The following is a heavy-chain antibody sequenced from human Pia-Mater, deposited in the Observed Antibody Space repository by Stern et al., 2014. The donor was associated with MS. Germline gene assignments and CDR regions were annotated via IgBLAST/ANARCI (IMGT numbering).Heavy chain of an antibody. Sequence: QVQLGQSGAEVKKPGASVKVSCRASGYTFTNYIIQWVRQATGQGLEWVGWINPNTGNTDYAPKFQSRVTMTRNISIDTAYMELSSLRTEDTAVYYCARSGYSYRRWFAAWGQGALVTVSS. CDR3: ARSGYSYRRWFAA. J-gene: IGHJ5*02. D-gene: IGHD5-18*01. CDR1: GYTFTNYI. V-gene: IGHV1-8*01. CDR2: INPNTGNT.